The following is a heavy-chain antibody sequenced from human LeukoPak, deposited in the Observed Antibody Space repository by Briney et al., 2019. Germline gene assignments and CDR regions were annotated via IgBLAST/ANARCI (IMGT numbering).Heavy chain of an antibody. CDR3: AKDVGYCSGGSCRDY. J-gene: IGHJ4*02. D-gene: IGHD2-15*01. CDR2: ISFDGSNK. V-gene: IGHV3-30*04. CDR1: GFTFSNYA. Sequence: GGSLRLSCAASGFTFSNYAMHWVRQAPGKGLEWVAVISFDGSNKYYADSVKGRFTFSRDNSKNTLFLQLNSLIAEDTAVYYCAKDVGYCSGGSCRDYGGQGTLVTVSS.